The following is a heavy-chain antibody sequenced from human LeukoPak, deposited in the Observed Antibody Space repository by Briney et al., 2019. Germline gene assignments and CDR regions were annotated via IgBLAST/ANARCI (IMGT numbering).Heavy chain of an antibody. CDR1: GFTFNDHY. D-gene: IGHD4-17*01. CDR3: VTSSLGPGDLDY. V-gene: IGHV3-72*01. CDR2: ARNKAASYST. J-gene: IGHJ4*02. Sequence: GGSLRLSRAASGFTFNDHYMDWVRQAPGKGLERVGRARNKAASYSTEYAASVIGRFTVSRDDSKNSLYLQMDSLKTEDTAVYYCVTSSLGPGDLDYWGQGTLVTVSS.